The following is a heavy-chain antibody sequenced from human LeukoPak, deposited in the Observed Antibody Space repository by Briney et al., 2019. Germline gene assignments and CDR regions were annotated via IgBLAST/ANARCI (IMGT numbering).Heavy chain of an antibody. D-gene: IGHD3-10*01. CDR1: GYTFTGYY. CDR2: INPNSGGT. CDR3: ASVPGGESLYYYYGMDV. Sequence: ASVKVSCKASGYTFTGYYMHWVRQAPGQGLEWMGWINPNSGGTNYAQKFQGRVTMTRDTSISTAYMELSRLRFDDTAVYYCASVPGGESLYYYYGMDVWGQGTTVTVSS. J-gene: IGHJ6*02. V-gene: IGHV1-2*02.